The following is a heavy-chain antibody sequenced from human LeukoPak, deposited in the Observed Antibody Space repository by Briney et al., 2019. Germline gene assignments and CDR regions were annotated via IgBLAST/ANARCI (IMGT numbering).Heavy chain of an antibody. V-gene: IGHV1-2*02. CDR2: INPNSGGT. CDR3: ARMRWELHNWFDP. Sequence: ASVKVSCKASRYTFTGYSMYWVRQAPGQGLEWIGWINPNSGGTNYAQKFQGRVTMTRDTSNSTAYRELSRLRSDDTAVYYCARMRWELHNWFDPWGQGTLVTVSS. J-gene: IGHJ5*02. D-gene: IGHD1-26*01. CDR1: RYTFTGYS.